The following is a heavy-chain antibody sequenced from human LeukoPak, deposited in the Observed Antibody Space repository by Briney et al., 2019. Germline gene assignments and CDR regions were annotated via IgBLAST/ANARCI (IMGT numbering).Heavy chain of an antibody. Sequence: SETLSLTCTVSGGSISSYYWSWIRQPPGKGLEWIGYIYYSGSTNYNPSLKSRVTISVDTSKNQFSLRLSSVTAADTAVYYCARHYTVVDRFDYWGQGTLVTVSS. J-gene: IGHJ4*02. D-gene: IGHD4-23*01. CDR3: ARHYTVVDRFDY. V-gene: IGHV4-59*01. CDR1: GGSISSYY. CDR2: IYYSGST.